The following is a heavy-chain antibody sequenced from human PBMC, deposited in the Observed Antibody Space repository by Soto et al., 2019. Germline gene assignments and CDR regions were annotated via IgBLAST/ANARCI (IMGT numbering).Heavy chain of an antibody. D-gene: IGHD6-13*01. Sequence: SETLSLTCDVSGDFIGSGDYYWTWIRQPPGKGLEYIGYIYKTGKTYYNPSLKSRVTISVDTSKNQFSLKLSSVTAADTAVYYCARSPYSSSWYTPFDYWGQGTLVTVSS. CDR1: GDFIGSGDYY. CDR3: ARSPYSSSWYTPFDY. J-gene: IGHJ4*02. V-gene: IGHV4-30-4*02. CDR2: IYKTGKT.